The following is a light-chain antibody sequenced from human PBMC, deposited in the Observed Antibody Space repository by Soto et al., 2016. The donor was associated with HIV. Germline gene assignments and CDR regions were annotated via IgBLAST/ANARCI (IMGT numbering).Light chain of an antibody. J-gene: IGLJ1*01. Sequence: SSELTQDPSVSVALGQTVRISCQGDSPKNYSASWYQQKPGQASVLVIYGENIRPSGIPDRFSGSRSGDKVSLTITGAQADDEADYYCLSWDNGDVFGSGTKVTVL. CDR2: GEN. CDR1: SPKNYS. V-gene: IGLV3-19*01. CDR3: LSWDNGDV.